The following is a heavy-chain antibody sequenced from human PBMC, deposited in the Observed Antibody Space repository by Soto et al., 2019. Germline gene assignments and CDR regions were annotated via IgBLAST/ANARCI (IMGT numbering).Heavy chain of an antibody. CDR1: GGPISSGDYY. CDR2: IYYSGST. Sequence: SETLSLTCTVSGGPISSGDYYWSWIRQPPGKGLEWIGYIYYSGSTYYNPSLKSRVTISVDTSKNQFYLDLNSVTAADTAMYYCARNGDCTRPGCIVGWFDPWGPGNLVTVSS. D-gene: IGHD2-8*01. J-gene: IGHJ5*02. V-gene: IGHV4-30-4*01. CDR3: ARNGDCTRPGCIVGWFDP.